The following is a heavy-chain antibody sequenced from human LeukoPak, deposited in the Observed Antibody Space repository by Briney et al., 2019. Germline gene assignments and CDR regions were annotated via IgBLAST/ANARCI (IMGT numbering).Heavy chain of an antibody. CDR1: GGSISSYY. V-gene: IGHV4-39*01. Sequence: SETLSLTCTVSGGSISSYYWGWIRQPPGKGLEWIGSIYYSGSTYYNPSLKSRVTISVDTSKNQFSLKLSSVTAADTAVYYCAGRGYDSSGYYLPTTDYWGQGTLVTVSS. CDR2: IYYSGST. CDR3: AGRGYDSSGYYLPTTDY. D-gene: IGHD3-22*01. J-gene: IGHJ4*02.